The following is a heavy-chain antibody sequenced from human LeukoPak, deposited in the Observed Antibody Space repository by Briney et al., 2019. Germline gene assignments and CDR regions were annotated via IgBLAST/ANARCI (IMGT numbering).Heavy chain of an antibody. V-gene: IGHV1-2*02. CDR2: INPNSGGT. D-gene: IGHD2-2*01. CDR3: ARDSRYCSSTSCYPYYMDV. CDR1: GYTFTGYY. J-gene: IGHJ6*03. Sequence: GASVKVSCKASGYTFTGYYMHWVRQAPGQGLEWMGWINPNSGGTNYAQKFQGRVTMTRDTSISTAYMELSRLRSDDTAVYYCARDSRYCSSTSCYPYYMDVWGKGTTVTVSS.